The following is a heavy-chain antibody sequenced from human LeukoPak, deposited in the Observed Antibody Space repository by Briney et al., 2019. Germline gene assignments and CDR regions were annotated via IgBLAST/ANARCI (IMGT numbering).Heavy chain of an antibody. CDR1: RFTFSSYW. J-gene: IGHJ4*02. D-gene: IGHD4-23*01. CDR2: INSDGSST. CDR3: ARVGYSAQVDY. V-gene: IGHV3-74*01. Sequence: GGSLRLSCAASRFTFSSYWMHWVRQAPGKGLVWVSRINSDGSSTSYADSVKGRFTISRDNAKNTLYLQMNSLRAEDTAVYYCARVGYSAQVDYRGQGTLVTVSS.